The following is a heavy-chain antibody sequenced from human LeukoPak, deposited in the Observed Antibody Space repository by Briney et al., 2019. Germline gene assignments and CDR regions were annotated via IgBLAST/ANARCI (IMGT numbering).Heavy chain of an antibody. CDR1: GGTFSSYA. Sequence: SVKVSCKASGGTFSSYAISWVRQAPGQGLEWMGGIIPIFGTANYAQKFQGRVTITADESTSTAYMELSSLRSEDTAVYYCARGGTYSSGYYENWFDPWGQGTLVTVSS. D-gene: IGHD3-22*01. CDR2: IIPIFGTA. CDR3: ARGGTYSSGYYENWFDP. J-gene: IGHJ5*02. V-gene: IGHV1-69*13.